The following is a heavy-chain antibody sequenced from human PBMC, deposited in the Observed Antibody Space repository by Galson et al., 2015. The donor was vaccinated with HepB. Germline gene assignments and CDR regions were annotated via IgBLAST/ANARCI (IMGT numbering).Heavy chain of an antibody. D-gene: IGHD3-22*01. CDR2: IHHREGT. J-gene: IGHJ4*02. V-gene: IGHV4-34*01. Sequence: LSLTCAVYGGSFTDYYWTWIRQPPGKGLEWLGEIHHREGTNYIPSLKSRVTISEDTSKNQFSLKLSSVTAADTAVYYCARAPHPYYYDSSGYYFDYWGQGALVTVSS. CDR3: ARAPHPYYYDSSGYYFDY. CDR1: GGSFTDYY.